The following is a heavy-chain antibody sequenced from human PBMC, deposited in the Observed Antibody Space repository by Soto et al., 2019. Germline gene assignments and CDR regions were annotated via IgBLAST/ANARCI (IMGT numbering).Heavy chain of an antibody. CDR3: LSGPLDISVVPAAMLY. Sequence: EVQLVESGGGLVQPGGSLRLSCAASGFTFSSYWMHWVRQAPGKGLVWVSRINNDGSDTSYADSVKGRLIISRYNARNTVYLQMDSLRFEDTAVYYWLSGPLDISVVPAAMLYWGQGSLVTVSS. CDR2: INNDGSDT. J-gene: IGHJ4*02. V-gene: IGHV3-74*01. D-gene: IGHD2-2*03. CDR1: GFTFSSYW.